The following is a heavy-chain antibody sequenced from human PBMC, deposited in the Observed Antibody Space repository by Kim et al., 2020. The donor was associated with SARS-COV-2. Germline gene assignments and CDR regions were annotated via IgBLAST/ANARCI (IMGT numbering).Heavy chain of an antibody. CDR1: GYTFTGYY. CDR2: INPNSGGT. Sequence: ASVKVSCKASGYTFTGYYMHWVRQAPGQGLEWMGWINPNSGGTNYAQKFQGRVTMTRDTSISTAYMELSRLRSDDTAVYYCARVPLIDYDFWSGYFGYYYYGMDXWGQGTTVTVSS. D-gene: IGHD3-3*01. V-gene: IGHV1-2*02. J-gene: IGHJ6*02. CDR3: ARVPLIDYDFWSGYFGYYYYGMDX.